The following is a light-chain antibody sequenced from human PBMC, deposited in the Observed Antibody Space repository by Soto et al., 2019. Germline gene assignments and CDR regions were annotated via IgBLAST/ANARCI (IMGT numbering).Light chain of an antibody. CDR2: GAS. CDR1: QSVRNNY. J-gene: IGKJ1*01. V-gene: IGKV3-20*01. Sequence: DIVLTQSPGTLSLSPGERATLSCRSSQSVRNNYLAWYQQKPGQAPRLLIYGASTRATGIPDRFSGSGSGTDFTLTISRLEPEDFAVYYCQQYGSSPRTFGQGTKVDIK. CDR3: QQYGSSPRT.